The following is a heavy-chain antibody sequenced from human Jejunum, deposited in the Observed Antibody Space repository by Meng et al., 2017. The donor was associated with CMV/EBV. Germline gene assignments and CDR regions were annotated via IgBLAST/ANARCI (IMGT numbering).Heavy chain of an antibody. CDR2: MNQDGGEK. D-gene: IGHD4-11*01. V-gene: IGHV3-7*01. Sequence: CGASGFTLSSYWMSWVRQAPGKGLEWVANMNQDGGEKYYLDSVEGRITISRDNAKNSLYLQVNSLRAEDTAVYYCAAYSNDALDVWGQGTRVTVSS. CDR1: GFTLSSYW. J-gene: IGHJ3*01. CDR3: AAYSNDALDV.